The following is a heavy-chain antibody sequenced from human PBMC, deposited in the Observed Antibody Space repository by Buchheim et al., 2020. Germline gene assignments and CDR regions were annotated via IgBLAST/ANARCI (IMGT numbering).Heavy chain of an antibody. V-gene: IGHV4-39*01. CDR2: IYYSGNT. Sequence: QLQLQESGPGLVKPSGTLSLTCTVSGGSISGSTYFWGWVRQPPGKGLEWIGSIYYSGNTYYNPSLESRVTISVDTFRNPFSLNLSSVTATDTAVYYCATRGSSSDPIEYWGQGAL. CDR3: ATRGSSSDPIEY. D-gene: IGHD6-6*01. CDR1: GGSISGSTYF. J-gene: IGHJ4*02.